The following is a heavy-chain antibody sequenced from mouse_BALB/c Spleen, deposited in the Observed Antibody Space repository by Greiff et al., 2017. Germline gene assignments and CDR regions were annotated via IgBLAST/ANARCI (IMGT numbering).Heavy chain of an antibody. CDR3: TRHYYGNDYYAMDY. Sequence: VHVKQSGTVLARPGASVKMSCKASGYSFTSYWMHWVKQRPGQGLEWIGAIYPGNSDTSYNQKFKGKAKLTAVTSASTAYMELSSLTNEDSAVYYCTRHYYGNDYYAMDYWGQGTSVTVSS. J-gene: IGHJ4*01. V-gene: IGHV1-5*01. D-gene: IGHD2-1*01. CDR1: GYSFTSYW. CDR2: IYPGNSDT.